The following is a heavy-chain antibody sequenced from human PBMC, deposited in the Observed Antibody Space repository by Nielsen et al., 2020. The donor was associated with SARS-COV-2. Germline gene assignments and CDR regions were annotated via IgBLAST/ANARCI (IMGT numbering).Heavy chain of an antibody. Sequence: GGSLRLSCAASGFSFSSYTMNWVRQAPGKGLEWVSSLSSTNRYIYHADSVKGRFTVSRDNAKNSLFLQMNSLRVEDTAVYYCARAYRPITIFGVVPPSGMDVWGQGTTVTVSS. CDR2: LSSTNRYI. V-gene: IGHV3-21*01. CDR1: GFSFSSYT. D-gene: IGHD3-3*01. CDR3: ARAYRPITIFGVVPPSGMDV. J-gene: IGHJ6*02.